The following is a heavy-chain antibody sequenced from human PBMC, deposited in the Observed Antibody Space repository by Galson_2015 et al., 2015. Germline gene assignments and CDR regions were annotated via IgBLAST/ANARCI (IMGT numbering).Heavy chain of an antibody. D-gene: IGHD3-22*01. J-gene: IGHJ4*02. CDR3: ARDVPRNYYDISGYYYPEY. CDR1: GFTFSSYA. V-gene: IGHV3-30-3*01. Sequence: SLRLSCAASGFTFSSYAMHWVRQAPGKGLEWVAVISYDGSNKYYADSVRGRFTISRDNSKNTLFLQMNSLRAEDTAVYYCARDVPRNYYDISGYYYPEYWGQGTLVTVSS. CDR2: ISYDGSNK.